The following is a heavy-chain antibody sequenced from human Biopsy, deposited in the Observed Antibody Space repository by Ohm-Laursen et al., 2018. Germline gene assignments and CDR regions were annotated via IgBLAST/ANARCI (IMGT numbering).Heavy chain of an antibody. Sequence: GTLSLTCTVSGDSINNYYWSWIRQPAGKGLEWIGRIYTSGSPNYNLSLESRVTISVDRPKNQFSLELSSITAADTAVYYCARVGAGAPSIDYFDYWGQGALVTVSS. V-gene: IGHV4-4*07. CDR3: ARVGAGAPSIDYFDY. D-gene: IGHD1-26*01. CDR2: IYTSGSP. CDR1: GDSINNYY. J-gene: IGHJ4*02.